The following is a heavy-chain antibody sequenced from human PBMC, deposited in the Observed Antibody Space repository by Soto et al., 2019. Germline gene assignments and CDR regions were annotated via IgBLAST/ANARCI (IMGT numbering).Heavy chain of an antibody. Sequence: SETLSLTCAVYGGSFSGYYLSWIRQPPGKGLEWIGKIYHSGSTNYNPSLKSRVTISVDKSKNQFSLKLSSVTAADTAVYYCARVYMVRGTIIRYFDYWGQGTLVTVSS. CDR3: ARVYMVRGTIIRYFDY. J-gene: IGHJ4*02. CDR1: GGSFSGYY. D-gene: IGHD3-10*01. V-gene: IGHV4-34*01. CDR2: IYHSGST.